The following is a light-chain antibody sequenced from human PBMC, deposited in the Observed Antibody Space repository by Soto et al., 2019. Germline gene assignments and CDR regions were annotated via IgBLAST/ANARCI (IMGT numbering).Light chain of an antibody. V-gene: IGKV3-11*01. CDR3: QQRSNWPIT. CDR2: DAS. J-gene: IGKJ5*01. Sequence: EIVLTQSPATLSWSPVEIATLSFMASQSVSSYLAWYQQKPGQAPRLLIYDASNRATGIPARFSGSGSGTDFTLTISSLEPEDFAVYYCQQRSNWPITFGQGTRLEIK. CDR1: QSVSSY.